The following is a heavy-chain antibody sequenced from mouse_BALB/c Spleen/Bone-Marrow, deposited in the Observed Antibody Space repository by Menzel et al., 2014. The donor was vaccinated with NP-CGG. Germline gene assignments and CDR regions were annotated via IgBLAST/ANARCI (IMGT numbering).Heavy chain of an antibody. Sequence: EVHLVESGGGLVQPGGSLRLSCATSGFTFTDYYMNWVRQPPGKALEWLGFIRNKANGYTTEYSASVKGRFTISRDNSQNILYLRMNTLRAEDSATYYGARDKGRVFFDYWGQGTTLTVSS. J-gene: IGHJ2*01. V-gene: IGHV7-3*02. CDR3: ARDKGRVFFDY. CDR2: IRNKANGYTT. CDR1: GFTFTDYY.